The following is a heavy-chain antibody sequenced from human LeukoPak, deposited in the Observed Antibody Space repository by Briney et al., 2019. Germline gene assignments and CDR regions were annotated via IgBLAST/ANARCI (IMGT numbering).Heavy chain of an antibody. D-gene: IGHD5-12*01. Sequence: GGSLRLSCAASGFTFSSYGMHWVRQAPGKGLEWVAFIRYDGSNKYYADSVKGRFTISRDNSKNTLYLQMNSLRAEDTGAYYCSKGVDIVASEGVDAFDSWGEGTMVTVSS. CDR2: IRYDGSNK. CDR3: SKGVDIVASEGVDAFDS. J-gene: IGHJ3*02. V-gene: IGHV3-30*02. CDR1: GFTFSSYG.